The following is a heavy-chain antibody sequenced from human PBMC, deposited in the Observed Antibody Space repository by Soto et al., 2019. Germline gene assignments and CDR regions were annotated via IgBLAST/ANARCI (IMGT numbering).Heavy chain of an antibody. J-gene: IGHJ4*02. CDR2: IYYSGST. V-gene: IGHV4-61*01. D-gene: IGHD6-19*01. Sequence: PSETLSLTCTVSGGSVSSGSYYWSWIRQPPGKGLEWIGYIYYSGSTNYNPSLKSRVTISVDTSKNQFSLKLSSVTAADTAVYYCARDGKSEAGIDYWGQGTLVTVSS. CDR1: GGSVSSGSYY. CDR3: ARDGKSEAGIDY.